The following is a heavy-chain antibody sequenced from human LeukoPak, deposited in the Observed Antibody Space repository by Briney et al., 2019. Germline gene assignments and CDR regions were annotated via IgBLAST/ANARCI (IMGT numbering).Heavy chain of an antibody. CDR3: AREWAPMSRGVRGVGWFDH. CDR2: IYYSGST. CDR1: GGSISSGGYY. J-gene: IGHJ5*02. Sequence: PSQTLSLTCTVSGGSISSGGYYWSWIRQHPGKGLEWIGYIYYSGSTYYNPSLKSRVTISVDTSKNQFSLKLSSVTAADTAVYYCAREWAPMSRGVRGVGWFDHWGQGTLVTVSS. D-gene: IGHD3-10*01. V-gene: IGHV4-31*03.